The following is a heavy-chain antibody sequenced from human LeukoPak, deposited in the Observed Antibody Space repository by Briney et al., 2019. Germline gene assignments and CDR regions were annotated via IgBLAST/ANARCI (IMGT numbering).Heavy chain of an antibody. J-gene: IGHJ4*02. Sequence: GRSLRLSCAASGFTFSSYAMHWVRQAPGKGLEWVAVISDDGSNKYYVDSVKGRFTFSRDNSKNTLYLQMNSLRAEDTAVYYCARDLLGYYDYWGQGTLVTVSS. V-gene: IGHV3-30*14. CDR1: GFTFSSYA. D-gene: IGHD3-16*01. CDR3: ARDLLGYYDY. CDR2: ISDDGSNK.